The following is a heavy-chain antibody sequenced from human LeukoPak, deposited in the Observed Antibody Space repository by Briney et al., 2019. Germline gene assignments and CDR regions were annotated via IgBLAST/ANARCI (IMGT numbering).Heavy chain of an antibody. Sequence: ASVKISCKASRYTFTDYYIHWVQQAPAKGLEWMGRVDPKNGGTIYADKFQGRVTITADTSTDTAYMELSSLRSEDTAVYYCARVRRGAVAGTDYWGQGTLVTVSS. D-gene: IGHD6-19*01. CDR2: VDPKNGGT. CDR1: RYTFTDYY. CDR3: ARVRRGAVAGTDY. J-gene: IGHJ4*02. V-gene: IGHV1-69-2*01.